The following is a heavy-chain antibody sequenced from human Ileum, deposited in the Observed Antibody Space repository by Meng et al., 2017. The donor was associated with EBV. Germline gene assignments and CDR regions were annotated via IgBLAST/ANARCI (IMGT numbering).Heavy chain of an antibody. D-gene: IGHD3-10*01. CDR1: GFSLSTVGVG. CDR2: IYWDDDK. V-gene: IGHV2-5*02. J-gene: IGHJ5*02. Sequence: ITLKQARRALVQPTQTLTSTCTFSGFSLSTVGVGVGWILQPPGKALEWLALIYWDDDKRYSTSLKSRLTITKDTSKNQVVLTMTNMDPVDTATYYCAHGTYYYGPDFTGGWFDPWGQGTLVTVSS. CDR3: AHGTYYYGPDFTGGWFDP.